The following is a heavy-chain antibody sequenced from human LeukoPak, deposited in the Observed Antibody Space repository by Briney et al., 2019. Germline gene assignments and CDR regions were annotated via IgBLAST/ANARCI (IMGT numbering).Heavy chain of an antibody. Sequence: GGSLRLSCAASGFTFSSYGMHWVRQAPGKGLERVAVIWYDGSNKYYADSVKGRFTISRDNSKNTLYLQMNSLRAEDTAVYYCAKELGYYDSSGAFDIWGQGTMVTVSS. CDR1: GFTFSSYG. CDR2: IWYDGSNK. D-gene: IGHD3-22*01. V-gene: IGHV3-33*06. CDR3: AKELGYYDSSGAFDI. J-gene: IGHJ3*02.